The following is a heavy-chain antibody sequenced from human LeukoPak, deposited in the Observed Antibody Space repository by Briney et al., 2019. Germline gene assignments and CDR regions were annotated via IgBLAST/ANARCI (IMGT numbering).Heavy chain of an antibody. CDR2: IYYSGST. CDR3: ARLSVGGYSYGTIRKTFDY. J-gene: IGHJ4*02. D-gene: IGHD5-18*01. V-gene: IGHV4-31*03. Sequence: KSSETLSLTCTVSGGSISSGGYYWSWIRQHPGTGLEWIGYIYYSGSTYYNPSLKSRVTISVDTSKNRFSLKLSSVTAADTAVYYCARLSVGGYSYGTIRKTFDYWGQGTLVTVSS. CDR1: GGSISSGGYY.